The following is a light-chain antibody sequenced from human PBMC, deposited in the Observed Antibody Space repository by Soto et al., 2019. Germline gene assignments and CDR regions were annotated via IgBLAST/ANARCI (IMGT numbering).Light chain of an antibody. CDR3: CSFAGSYTFGV. Sequence: QSALTQPRSGSGSPGQSVTISCTGTSSDVGDYNYVSWYQQYPGKAPKLVIYDVSKRPSGVPDRFSGSKSGNTASLTISGLQAEDEADYYCCSFAGSYTFGVFGGGTKLTVL. V-gene: IGLV2-11*01. CDR2: DVS. CDR1: SSDVGDYNY. J-gene: IGLJ3*02.